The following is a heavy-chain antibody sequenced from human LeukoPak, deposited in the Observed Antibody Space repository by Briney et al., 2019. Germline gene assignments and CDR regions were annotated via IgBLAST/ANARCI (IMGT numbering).Heavy chain of an antibody. J-gene: IGHJ6*04. CDR3: AELGITMIGGV. D-gene: IGHD3-10*02. Sequence: GGSLRLSCAASGLPFSSYEMNWVRQAPGKGLEWVSYIDTSGSSIYYADSVKGRFTISRDNAKNSLYLQMNSLRAEDTAVYYCAELGITMIGGVWGKGTTVTISS. V-gene: IGHV3-48*03. CDR1: GLPFSSYE. CDR2: IDTSGSSI.